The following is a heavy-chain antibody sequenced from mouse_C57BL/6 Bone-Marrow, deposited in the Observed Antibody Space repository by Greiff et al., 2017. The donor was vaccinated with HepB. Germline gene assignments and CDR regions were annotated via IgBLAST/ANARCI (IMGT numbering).Heavy chain of an antibody. D-gene: IGHD2-3*01. J-gene: IGHJ3*01. CDR3: AREDGYYTWFAY. V-gene: IGHV5-4*01. Sequence: DVHLVESGGGLVKPGGSLKLSCAASGFTFSSYAMSWVRQTPEKRLEWVATISDGGSYTYYPDNVKGRFTISRDNAKNNLYLQMSHLKSEDTAMYYCAREDGYYTWFAYWGQGTLVTVSA. CDR2: ISDGGSYT. CDR1: GFTFSSYA.